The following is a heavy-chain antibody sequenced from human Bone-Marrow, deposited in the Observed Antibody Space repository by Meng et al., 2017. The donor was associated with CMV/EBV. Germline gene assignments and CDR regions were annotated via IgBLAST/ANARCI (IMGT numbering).Heavy chain of an antibody. CDR3: ARDVGGSGSY. D-gene: IGHD3-10*01. CDR1: GFTFSSYS. CDR2: ISSSSSYI. V-gene: IGHV3-21*01. J-gene: IGHJ4*02. Sequence: GGSLRLSCAASGFTFSSYSMNWVRQAPGKELEWVSSISSSSSYIYYADSVKGRFTISRDNAKNSLYLQMNSLRAEDTAVYYCARDVGGSGSYWGQGTLVTVSS.